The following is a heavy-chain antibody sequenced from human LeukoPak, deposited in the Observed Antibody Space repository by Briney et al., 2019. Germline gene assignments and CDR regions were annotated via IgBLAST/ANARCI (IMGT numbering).Heavy chain of an antibody. CDR3: ARGEALMTTVPLPDY. V-gene: IGHV1-2*02. CDR2: INPNSGGT. D-gene: IGHD4-17*01. Sequence: GASVKVSCKASGYTFTGYYRHWVRQAPGQGLEWMGWINPNSGGTNYAQKFQGRVTMTSDTSISTAYMELSRLRSDDTAVYYCARGEALMTTVPLPDYWGQGTLVTVSS. CDR1: GYTFTGYY. J-gene: IGHJ4*02.